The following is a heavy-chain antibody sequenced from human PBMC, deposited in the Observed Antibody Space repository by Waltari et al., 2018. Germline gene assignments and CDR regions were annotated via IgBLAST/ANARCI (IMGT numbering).Heavy chain of an antibody. V-gene: IGHV3-48*04. CDR3: ARDYGGNADAFDI. Sequence: EVQLVESGGGLVQPGGSLRLSCAASGFTFSSSSMNWVRQAPGKGLEWVSYISSSSSTIYYADSVKGRFTISRDNAKNSLYLQMNSLRAEDTAVYYCARDYGGNADAFDIWGQGTMVTVSS. D-gene: IGHD4-17*01. J-gene: IGHJ3*02. CDR1: GFTFSSSS. CDR2: ISSSSSTI.